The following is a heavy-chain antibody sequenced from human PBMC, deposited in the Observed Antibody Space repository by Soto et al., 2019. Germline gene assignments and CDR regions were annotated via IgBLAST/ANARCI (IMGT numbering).Heavy chain of an antibody. J-gene: IGHJ6*02. D-gene: IGHD6-19*01. CDR2: IYSGGST. V-gene: IGHV3-53*01. CDR1: GFTVSSNY. CDR3: ATFHRRGWYGDGMDV. Sequence: QPGGSLRLSCAASGFTVSSNYMSWVRQAPGKGLEWVSVIYSGGSTYYADSVKGRFTISRDNSKNTLYLQMNSLRAEDTAVYYCATFHRRGWYGDGMDVCGQGTTVTVYS.